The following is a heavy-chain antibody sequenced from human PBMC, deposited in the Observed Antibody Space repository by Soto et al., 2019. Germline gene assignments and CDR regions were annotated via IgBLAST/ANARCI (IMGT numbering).Heavy chain of an antibody. D-gene: IGHD6-19*01. CDR1: GFTFSNNY. V-gene: IGHV3-64D*06. Sequence: GGSLRLSCSASGFTFSNNYMHWVRQAPGKGLELVSGINPDGGTTYYADSVKGRLTISRDNSKNTLYLQMSSLRAEDTAVYYCVKKGKAGGWFYDQWGQGPMVTVS. CDR3: VKKGKAGGWFYDQ. J-gene: IGHJ5*02. CDR2: INPDGGTT.